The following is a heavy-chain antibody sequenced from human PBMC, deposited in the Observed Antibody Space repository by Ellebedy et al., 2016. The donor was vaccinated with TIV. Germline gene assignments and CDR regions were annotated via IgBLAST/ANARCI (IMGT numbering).Heavy chain of an antibody. CDR1: GFTFSSYA. Sequence: GESLKISXAASGFTFSSYAMSWVHQAPGKGLEWVSAISGSGGSTYYADSVKGRFTISRDNTKNSLYLQMNSLRAEDTAVYYCARSGYDSRYYYYGMDFWGQGTTVTVSS. CDR2: ISGSGGST. CDR3: ARSGYDSRYYYYGMDF. J-gene: IGHJ6*02. V-gene: IGHV3-23*01. D-gene: IGHD5-12*01.